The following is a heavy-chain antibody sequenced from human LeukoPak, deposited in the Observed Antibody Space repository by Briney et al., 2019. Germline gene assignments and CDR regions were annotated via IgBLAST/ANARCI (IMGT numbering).Heavy chain of an antibody. CDR1: GFTFSSYG. V-gene: IGHV3-30*18. CDR2: ISYDGSNK. CDR3: AKDTFGGSSWFFFDY. D-gene: IGHD6-13*01. Sequence: GGSLRLSCAASGFTFSSYGMHWVRQAPGKGLEWVAVISYDGSNKYYADSVKGRFTISRDNSKNTLYLQMNSLRAEDTAVYYWAKDTFGGSSWFFFDYWGQGTLVTVSS. J-gene: IGHJ4*02.